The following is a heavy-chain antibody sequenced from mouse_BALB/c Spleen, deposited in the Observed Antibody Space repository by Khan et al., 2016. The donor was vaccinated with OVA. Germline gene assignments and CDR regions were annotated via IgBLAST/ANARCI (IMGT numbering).Heavy chain of an antibody. CDR2: IWSDGST. Sequence: QVQLKESGPGLVAPSQSLSITCTISGFSLTNYGVHWVRQPPGKGLEWLVVIWSDGSTTYNSALRSRLTISKDNSMSQVFLKMKSLQTDDTAMYFCARQPYYHYNIMDYWGQGTSVTVSS. CDR1: GFSLTNYG. D-gene: IGHD2-10*01. J-gene: IGHJ4*01. CDR3: ARQPYYHYNIMDY. V-gene: IGHV2-6-1*01.